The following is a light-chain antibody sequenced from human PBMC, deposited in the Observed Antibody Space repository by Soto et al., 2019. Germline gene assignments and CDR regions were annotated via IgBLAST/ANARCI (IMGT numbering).Light chain of an antibody. CDR3: QQYGSSGT. V-gene: IGKV3-20*01. Sequence: EIVLTQSPGTLSLSPGERATRSCMASQSVSNNYLAWDQQKPGQAPRLLIYGASNRATGIPDRFSGSGSGTDFTLTISRLEPEDFAVYYCQQYGSSGTFGQGTKVEIK. J-gene: IGKJ1*01. CDR2: GAS. CDR1: QSVSNNY.